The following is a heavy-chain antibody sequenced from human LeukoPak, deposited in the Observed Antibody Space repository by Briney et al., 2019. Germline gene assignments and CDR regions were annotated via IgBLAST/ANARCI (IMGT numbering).Heavy chain of an antibody. D-gene: IGHD2-15*01. CDR3: ARHYCSGGSCYAPDWFDP. J-gene: IGHJ5*02. CDR1: GFTFSSYW. CDR2: IKQDGREK. Sequence: GGSLRLSCAASGFTFSSYWMSWVRQAPGKGLEWVANIKQDGREKYYVDSVKGRFTISRDDSKNTLYLQMNSLRAEDTAVYYCARHYCSGGSCYAPDWFDPWGQGTLVTVSS. V-gene: IGHV3-7*03.